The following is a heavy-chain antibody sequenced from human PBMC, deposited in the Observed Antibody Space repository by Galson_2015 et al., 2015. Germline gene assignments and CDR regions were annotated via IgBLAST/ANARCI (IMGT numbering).Heavy chain of an antibody. D-gene: IGHD3-10*01. CDR1: GDSVSSNSAT. CDR2: TYYRSKWYR. V-gene: IGHV6-1*01. CDR3: ARAEAGSGSPNYWFFDL. Sequence: CAISGDSVSSNSATWNWIRQSPSRGLEWLGRTYYRSKWYRVYAVSVKSRITINPDTSKNQISLQLTSVTAADTAVYYCARAEAGSGSPNYWFFDLWGRGTLVTVSS. J-gene: IGHJ2*01.